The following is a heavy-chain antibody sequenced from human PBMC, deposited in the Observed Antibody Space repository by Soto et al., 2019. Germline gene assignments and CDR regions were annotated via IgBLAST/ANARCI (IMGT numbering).Heavy chain of an antibody. V-gene: IGHV3-33*01. J-gene: IGHJ6*02. CDR3: ARDGGSSKYGMDV. D-gene: IGHD2-15*01. CDR2: IWYDGSNK. Sequence: PGGSLRLSCAASGFTFSSYGMHWVRQAPGKGLEWVAVIWYDGSNKYYADSVKGRFTISRDNSKNTLYLQMNSLRAEDTAVYYCARDGGSSKYGMDVWGQGTTVTVSS. CDR1: GFTFSSYG.